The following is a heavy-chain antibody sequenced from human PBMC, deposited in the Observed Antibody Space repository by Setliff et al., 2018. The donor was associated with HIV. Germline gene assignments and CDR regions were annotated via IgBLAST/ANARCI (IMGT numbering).Heavy chain of an antibody. D-gene: IGHD1-26*01. Sequence: LSLTCAVSGGSISSSNWWSWVRQAPGKGLEWVANIKGDGSTKDYVDSVRGRFTISRDNTKNSVYLQMNSLRAEDTAVYYCAREVFRTISTFFDYWGQGTLVTVSS. CDR2: IKGDGSTK. J-gene: IGHJ4*02. CDR3: AREVFRTISTFFDY. V-gene: IGHV3-7*01. CDR1: GGSISSSNW.